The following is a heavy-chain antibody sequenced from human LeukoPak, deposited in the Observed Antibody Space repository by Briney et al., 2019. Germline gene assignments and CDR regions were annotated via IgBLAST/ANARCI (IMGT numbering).Heavy chain of an antibody. J-gene: IGHJ3*02. CDR1: GFTFSSYG. D-gene: IGHD6-13*01. CDR2: ISYDGSNK. Sequence: GGSLRLSCAASGFTFSSYGMHWVRQAPGKGLEWVAAISYDGSNKYHVDSVKGRFTISRDNAKNSLYLQMNSLRAEDTAVYYCASPGSALLAAGIWAFDIWGQGTMVTVSS. CDR3: ASPGSALLAAGIWAFDI. V-gene: IGHV3-30*03.